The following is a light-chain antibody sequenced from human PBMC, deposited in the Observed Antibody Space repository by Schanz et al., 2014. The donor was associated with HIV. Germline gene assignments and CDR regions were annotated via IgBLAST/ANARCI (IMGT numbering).Light chain of an antibody. CDR2: DVT. V-gene: IGLV2-14*01. CDR3: SPYTSRNTLL. CDR1: SSDIGGSNY. Sequence: QSVLTQPPSASGSPGQSVTISCTGTSSDIGGSNYVSWYQQYPGKAPKVMIYDVTDRPSGVSSRFSGSKSGNTASLTISGLQAEDEADYYCSPYTSRNTLLFGGGTKLTVL. J-gene: IGLJ2*01.